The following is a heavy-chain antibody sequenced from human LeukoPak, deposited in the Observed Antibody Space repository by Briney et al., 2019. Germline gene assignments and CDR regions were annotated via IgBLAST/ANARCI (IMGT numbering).Heavy chain of an antibody. Sequence: GSLRLSCAASGFTFTKYWMTWVRQAPGKGLEWVGNIKQDGSDKNYMDSVKGRFTISRDNAKNSLYLQMNSLRAEDTAVYYCARDWSGTLDYWGQGTLVTVSS. D-gene: IGHD1-26*01. CDR2: IKQDGSDK. J-gene: IGHJ4*02. CDR1: GFTFTKYW. V-gene: IGHV3-7*01. CDR3: ARDWSGTLDY.